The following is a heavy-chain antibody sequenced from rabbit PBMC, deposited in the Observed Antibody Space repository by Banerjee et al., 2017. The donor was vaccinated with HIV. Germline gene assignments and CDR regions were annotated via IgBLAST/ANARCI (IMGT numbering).Heavy chain of an antibody. D-gene: IGHD2-1*01. J-gene: IGHJ4*01. CDR1: GFDFSSYG. CDR3: VRGGSYDDYGAEYYFNL. V-gene: IGHV1S47*01. CDR2: IDPVFGST. Sequence: QEQLVESGGGLVQPGGSLKLSCKASGFDFSSYGVSWVRQAPGKGLEWIGYIDPVFGSTYYASWVNGRFTISSHNAQNTLYLQLNSLTAADTATYFCVRGGSYDDYGAEYYFNLWGPAPSSPS.